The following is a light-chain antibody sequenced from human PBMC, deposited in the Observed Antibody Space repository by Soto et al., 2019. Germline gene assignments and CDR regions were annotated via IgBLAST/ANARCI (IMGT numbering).Light chain of an antibody. Sequence: EIVLTQSPGTLSLSPGERATLSCRASQSVSSSYLAWYQQKPGQAPRLLIYGASSRATGIPDRFSGSGSGTDFTLTISRLEPEDFAVYYCQQRSNWPQWTFGQGTKVDIK. CDR3: QQRSNWPQWT. CDR1: QSVSSSY. J-gene: IGKJ1*01. V-gene: IGKV3D-20*02. CDR2: GAS.